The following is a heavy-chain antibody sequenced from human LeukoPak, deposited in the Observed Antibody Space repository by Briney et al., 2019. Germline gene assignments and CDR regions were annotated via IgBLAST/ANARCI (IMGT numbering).Heavy chain of an antibody. J-gene: IGHJ4*02. CDR3: VKESEDSSGWATRYYFDY. V-gene: IGHV3-9*01. D-gene: IGHD6-19*01. Sequence: PGGSLRLSCAASGFTFSSYWMSWVRQAPGKGLEWVAGITWNSDNLDYAESVRGRFTISRDNAKNSLYLQMNSLRLEDTAFYYCVKESEDSSGWATRYYFDYWGQGSLVTVSS. CDR2: ITWNSDNL. CDR1: GFTFSSYW.